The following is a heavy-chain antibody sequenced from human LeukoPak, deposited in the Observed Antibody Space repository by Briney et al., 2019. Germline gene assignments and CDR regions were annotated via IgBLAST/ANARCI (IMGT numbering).Heavy chain of an antibody. V-gene: IGHV4-34*01. Sequence: SETLSLTCAVYGGSFSGYYWSWIRQPPGKGLEWIGEINHSGSTNYNPSLKSRVTISEDTSKNQFSLKLTSVTAADTAVYYCARGRPLGGATYYYYYGMDVRGQGTTVTVSS. CDR3: ARGRPLGGATYYYYYGMDV. J-gene: IGHJ6*02. CDR1: GGSFSGYY. D-gene: IGHD1-26*01. CDR2: INHSGST.